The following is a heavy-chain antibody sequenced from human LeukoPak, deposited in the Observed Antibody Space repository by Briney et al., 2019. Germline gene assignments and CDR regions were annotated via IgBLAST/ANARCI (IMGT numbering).Heavy chain of an antibody. Sequence: GGSLRVSCAASGFTFSSYWMHWVRQAPGKGLVWVSRINSDGSTTNYADSVKGRFTISRDNAKNTLYLQMNSLRAEDTAVYYCARDGIVGATNFDYWGQGTLVTVSS. D-gene: IGHD1-26*01. J-gene: IGHJ4*02. V-gene: IGHV3-74*01. CDR2: INSDGSTT. CDR3: ARDGIVGATNFDY. CDR1: GFTFSSYW.